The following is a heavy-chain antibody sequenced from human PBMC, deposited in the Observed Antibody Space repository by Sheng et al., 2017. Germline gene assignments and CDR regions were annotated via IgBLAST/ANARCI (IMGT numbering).Heavy chain of an antibody. CDR2: IIPIFGTA. J-gene: IGHJ6*03. CDR3: ARTKLERRGGYYYYYYMDV. V-gene: IGHV1-69*05. Sequence: QVQLVQSGAEVKKPGSSVKVSCKASGGTFSSYAISWVRQAPGQGLEWMGGIIPIFGTANYAQKFQGRVTITTDESTSTAYMELSSLRSEDTAVYYCARTKLERRGGYYYYYYMDVWGKGTTVTVSS. D-gene: IGHD1-1*01. CDR1: GGTFSSYA.